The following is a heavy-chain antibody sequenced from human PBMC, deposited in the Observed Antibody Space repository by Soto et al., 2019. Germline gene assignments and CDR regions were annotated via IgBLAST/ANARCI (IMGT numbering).Heavy chain of an antibody. V-gene: IGHV4-39*01. J-gene: IGHJ6*02. CDR1: GGAISSSSYY. D-gene: IGHD3-16*01. CDR3: ARHNGPLYVGYYSDMDV. Sequence: SETLSLTCTVSGGAISSSSYYWGCIRQPPGKGLEWIGSIYYSGYTYYNPSLKSLVTISVDTSKNQFSLKLSSVTAADTAVYYCARHNGPLYVGYYSDMDVWGQGTTVT. CDR2: IYYSGYT.